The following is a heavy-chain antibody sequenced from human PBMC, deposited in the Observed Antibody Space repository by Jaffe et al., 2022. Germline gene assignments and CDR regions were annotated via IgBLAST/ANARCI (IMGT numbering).Heavy chain of an antibody. V-gene: IGHV3-30*02. J-gene: IGHJ4*02. CDR3: AKDQDAHYYGSGSYPDY. D-gene: IGHD3-10*01. Sequence: QVQLVESGGGVVQPGGSLRLSCAASGFIFSSYGMHWVRQAPGKGLEWVAFIRYDGSNKYYADSVKGRFTISRDNSKNTLYLQMNSLRAEDTAVYYCAKDQDAHYYGSGSYPDYWGQGTLVTVSS. CDR2: IRYDGSNK. CDR1: GFIFSSYG.